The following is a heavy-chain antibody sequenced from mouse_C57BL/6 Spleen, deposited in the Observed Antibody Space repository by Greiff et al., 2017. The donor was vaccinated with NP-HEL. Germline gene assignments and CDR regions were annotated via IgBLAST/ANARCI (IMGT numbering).Heavy chain of an antibody. CDR1: GFTFSDYG. D-gene: IGHD2-2*01. V-gene: IGHV5-17*01. Sequence: EVKLVESGGGLVKPGGSLKLSCAASGFTFSDYGMHWVRQAPEKGLEWVAYISSGSSTIYYADTVKGRFTISRDNAKNTLFLQMTSLRSEDTAMYYCARGGGYDDYFDYWGQGTTLTGSS. J-gene: IGHJ2*01. CDR2: ISSGSSTI. CDR3: ARGGGYDDYFDY.